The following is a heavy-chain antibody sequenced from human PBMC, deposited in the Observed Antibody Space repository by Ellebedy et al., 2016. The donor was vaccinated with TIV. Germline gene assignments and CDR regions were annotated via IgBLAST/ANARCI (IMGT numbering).Heavy chain of an antibody. CDR1: GYSFASYW. V-gene: IGHV5-10-1*01. J-gene: IGHJ6*02. CDR2: IDPTDSYT. CDR3: ARDYYYALDV. Sequence: GESLKISCKGSGYSFASYWISWVRQMPGKGLEWMGRIDPTDSYTYYSPSFQGHVTISADKSINTAYLQWSSLKASDTAMYYCARDYYYALDVWGQGTLVTVSS.